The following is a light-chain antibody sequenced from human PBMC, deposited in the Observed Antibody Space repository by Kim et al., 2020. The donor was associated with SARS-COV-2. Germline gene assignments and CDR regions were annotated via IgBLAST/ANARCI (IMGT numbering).Light chain of an antibody. Sequence: ATINCKSSQSVLYSSNNKNYLAWYQQKPGQPPKLLIYWASTRESGVPDRFSGSGSGTDFTLTISSLQAEDVAIYYCQQYYSTPLTFGGGTKVEIK. CDR3: QQYYSTPLT. CDR1: QSVLYSSNNKNY. J-gene: IGKJ4*01. CDR2: WAS. V-gene: IGKV4-1*01.